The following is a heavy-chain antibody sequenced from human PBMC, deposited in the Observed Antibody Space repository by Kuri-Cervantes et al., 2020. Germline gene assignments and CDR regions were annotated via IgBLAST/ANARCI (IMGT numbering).Heavy chain of an antibody. V-gene: IGHV1-58*02. Sequence: SVKVFCKASGFTFTSSAMQWVRQARGQRLEWIGWIVVGSGNTGYAQKFQGRVTMTRNTSISTAYMELSSLRSEDTAVYYCARVFYYYGPGSPDLDYWGQGTLVTDSS. CDR1: GFTFTSSA. D-gene: IGHD3-10*01. J-gene: IGHJ4*02. CDR3: ARVFYYYGPGSPDLDY. CDR2: IVVGSGNT.